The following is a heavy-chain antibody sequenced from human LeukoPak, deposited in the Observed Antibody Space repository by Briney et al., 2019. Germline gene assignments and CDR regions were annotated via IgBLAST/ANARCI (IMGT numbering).Heavy chain of an antibody. CDR3: ARSVRYCSSTSCYRYFDY. J-gene: IGHJ4*02. CDR1: GGSFSGYY. CDR2: INHSGST. V-gene: IGHV4-34*01. D-gene: IGHD2-2*02. Sequence: SETLSLTCAVYGGSFSGYYWSWIRQPPGKGLEWIGEINHSGSTNYNPSLKSRVTISVDTSKNQFSLKLSSVTAADTAVYYCARSVRYCSSTSCYRYFDYWGQGTLVTVSS.